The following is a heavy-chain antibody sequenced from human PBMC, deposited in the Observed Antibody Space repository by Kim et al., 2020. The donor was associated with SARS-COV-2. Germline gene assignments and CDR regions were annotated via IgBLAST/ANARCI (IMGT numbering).Heavy chain of an antibody. Sequence: YAGSVKSRITINPDTSKNQFSLQLNSVTPEDTAVYYCARGHVYQLLHFDYWGQGTLVTVSS. D-gene: IGHD2-2*01. CDR3: ARGHVYQLLHFDY. J-gene: IGHJ4*02. V-gene: IGHV6-1*01.